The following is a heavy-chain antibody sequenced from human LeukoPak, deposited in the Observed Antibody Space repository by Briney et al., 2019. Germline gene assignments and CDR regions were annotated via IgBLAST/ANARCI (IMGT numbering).Heavy chain of an antibody. Sequence: SRGSLRLSCAASGFTFSSYWMSWVRQAPGKGLEWVANIKQDGSEKYYVDSVKGRFTISRDNAKNSLYLQMNSLRAEDTAVYYCARDSLSVYYYYYYMDVWGKGTTVTVSS. D-gene: IGHD3-16*01. J-gene: IGHJ6*03. CDR3: ARDSLSVYYYYYYMDV. V-gene: IGHV3-7*01. CDR2: IKQDGSEK. CDR1: GFTFSSYW.